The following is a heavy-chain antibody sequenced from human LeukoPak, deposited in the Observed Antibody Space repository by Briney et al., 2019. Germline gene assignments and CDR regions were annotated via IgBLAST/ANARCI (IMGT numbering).Heavy chain of an antibody. J-gene: IGHJ6*02. V-gene: IGHV3-23*01. Sequence: PGGSLKLSCAAYGFSFSTSPMSWVRKPPGNGLEWVSAMNNGPGATFYRDSVRGRFTISRDDSKSTLYLQMNSLRAEDTGTYYCAKTHYDLLDVWGQGTTVTVSS. D-gene: IGHD5-12*01. CDR2: MNNGPGAT. CDR1: GFSFSTSP. CDR3: AKTHYDLLDV.